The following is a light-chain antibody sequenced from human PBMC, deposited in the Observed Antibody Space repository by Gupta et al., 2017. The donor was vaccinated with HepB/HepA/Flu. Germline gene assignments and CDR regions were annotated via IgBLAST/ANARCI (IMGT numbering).Light chain of an antibody. V-gene: IGKV1-39*01. Sequence: PNALPAAVRDRISIACPAGHRVDQYLHWYQQETGKAARLQIYGTSTVKSGVPTSFSSSGSGPGFTLTISTRQPEEFAIYHCQQRVSTPCTFGQGTKL. CDR1: HRVDQY. CDR3: QQRVSTPCT. CDR2: GTS. J-gene: IGKJ2*02.